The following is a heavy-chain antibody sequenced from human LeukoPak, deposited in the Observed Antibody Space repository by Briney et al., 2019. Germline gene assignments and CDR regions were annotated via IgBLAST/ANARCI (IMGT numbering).Heavy chain of an antibody. V-gene: IGHV3-30*18. CDR2: ILLDENSS. D-gene: IGHD3-10*01. CDR1: GFTLSAYV. CDR3: AKDRGFGVFFQYYFDY. Sequence: GGSLRLSCAASGFTLSAYVMHWVRQAPGKGLEWVAVILLDENSSYYVDSVKGRFTISRDNSKNTLYVQMNSLRAEDTAVYYCAKDRGFGVFFQYYFDYWGQGTLVTVSS. J-gene: IGHJ4*02.